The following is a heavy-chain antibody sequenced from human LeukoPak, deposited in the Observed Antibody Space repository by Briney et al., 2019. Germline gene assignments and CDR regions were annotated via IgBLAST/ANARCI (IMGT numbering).Heavy chain of an antibody. D-gene: IGHD3-10*01. Sequence: PGGSLRLSCAASGFTFSSYSMNWVRQAPGKGLEWVSYISSSSSTIYYADSVKGRFTISRDNAKNSLYLQMNSLRAEDTAVYYCARVGGTMVRGADRSLDYWGQGTLVTVSS. CDR3: ARVGGTMVRGADRSLDY. CDR2: ISSSSSTI. V-gene: IGHV3-48*01. J-gene: IGHJ4*02. CDR1: GFTFSSYS.